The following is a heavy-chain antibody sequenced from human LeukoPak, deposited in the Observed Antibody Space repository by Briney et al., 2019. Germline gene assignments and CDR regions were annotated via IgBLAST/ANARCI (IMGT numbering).Heavy chain of an antibody. CDR2: INHSGST. J-gene: IGHJ4*02. CDR3: ARDGYSYGYRSFDY. Sequence: SETLSLTCAVYGGSFSGYYWSWIRQPPGMGLEWIGEINHSGSTNYNPSLKSRVTISVDTSKNQFSLKLSSVTAADTAVYYCARDGYSYGYRSFDYWGQGTLVTVSS. D-gene: IGHD5-18*01. V-gene: IGHV4-34*01. CDR1: GGSFSGYY.